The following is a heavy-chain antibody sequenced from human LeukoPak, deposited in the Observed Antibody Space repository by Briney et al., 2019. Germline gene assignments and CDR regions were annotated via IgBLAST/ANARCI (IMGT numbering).Heavy chain of an antibody. J-gene: IGHJ4*02. CDR3: ARGNYGYYFDS. CDR2: IYNDI. D-gene: IGHD3-10*01. CDR1: GFTFSTHS. V-gene: IGHV3-21*01. Sequence: GGSLRLSCVASGFTFSTHSMNWVRQTPGRGLEWVSSIYNDIHYADSVKGRFTIFRDNSRNSLYLQMNSLKDEDTAVYFRARGNYGYYFDSWGQGTLVTVSS.